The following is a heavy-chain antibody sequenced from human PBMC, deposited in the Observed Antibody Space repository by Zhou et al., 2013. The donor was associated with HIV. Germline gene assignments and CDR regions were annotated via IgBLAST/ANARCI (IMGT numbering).Heavy chain of an antibody. J-gene: IGHJ4*02. CDR3: ARDLTWGYFDY. D-gene: IGHD7-27*01. V-gene: IGHV1-18*01. Sequence: QIQLVQSGGEVKKPGASVTVSCRASGYTFNTFGITWVRQAPGQGLEWLGRINTYNGNTNYAQKFEGRVTMTRDTSTNTAYLELRSLRSDDTAFYFCARDLTWGYFDYSGQGTLVSVSS. CDR2: INTYNGNT. CDR1: GYTFNTFG.